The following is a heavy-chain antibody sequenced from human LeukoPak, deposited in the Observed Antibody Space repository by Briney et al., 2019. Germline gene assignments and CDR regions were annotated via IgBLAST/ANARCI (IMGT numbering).Heavy chain of an antibody. V-gene: IGHV4-59*01. CDR3: ARDGYGSGSYGWFDP. Sequence: SETLSLTCSVSGASITSSYWSWLRQTPGKGLEWAGNIYSGSTNYNPSFESRVTVSLDTSKNQFSLRLTSVTAADTALYYCARDGYGSGSYGWFDPWGQGTLVTVSS. D-gene: IGHD3-10*01. CDR1: GASITSSY. J-gene: IGHJ5*02. CDR2: IYSGST.